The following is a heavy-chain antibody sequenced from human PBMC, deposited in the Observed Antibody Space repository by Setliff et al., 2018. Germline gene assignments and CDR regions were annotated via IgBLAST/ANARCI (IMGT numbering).Heavy chain of an antibody. Sequence: GESLKISCKGSGYSFTSYWIGWVRQMPGKGLEWMGIIYPGDSDTRYSPSFQGQVTISADKSISTAYLQWGSLKASDTAMYYCARVGQQLVYYYYGMDVWGQGTTVTVSS. J-gene: IGHJ6*02. D-gene: IGHD6-13*01. CDR2: IYPGDSDT. CDR1: GYSFTSYW. V-gene: IGHV5-51*01. CDR3: ARVGQQLVYYYYGMDV.